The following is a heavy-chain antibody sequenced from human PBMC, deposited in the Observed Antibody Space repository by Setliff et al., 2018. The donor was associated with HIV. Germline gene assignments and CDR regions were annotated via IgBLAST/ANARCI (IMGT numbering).Heavy chain of an antibody. D-gene: IGHD1-26*01. CDR2: INPTGGST. V-gene: IGHV1-46*01. CDR1: GYSFTNHY. Sequence: ASVKVSCKASGYSFTNHYMHWVRQAPGQGLEWMGVINPTGGSTRNTQKFQGRVAMTRDTSTNTVYMELRSLRSDDTAVYYCAREGADGYWGQGTLVTVSS. CDR3: AREGADGY. J-gene: IGHJ4*02.